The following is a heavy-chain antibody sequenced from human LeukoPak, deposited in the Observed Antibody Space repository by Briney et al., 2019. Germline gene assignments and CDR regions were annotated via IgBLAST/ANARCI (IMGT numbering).Heavy chain of an antibody. Sequence: SVNVSCKASGGTFSSYAISWVRQAPGQGLEWMGGIIPIFATANYAQKFQGRVTITADETTSTAYMELSNLRSEDTAVYYCARGPITTRSHFDYWGQGTLVTVSS. J-gene: IGHJ4*02. V-gene: IGHV1-69*01. CDR1: GGTFSSYA. CDR2: IIPIFATA. D-gene: IGHD3-22*01. CDR3: ARGPITTRSHFDY.